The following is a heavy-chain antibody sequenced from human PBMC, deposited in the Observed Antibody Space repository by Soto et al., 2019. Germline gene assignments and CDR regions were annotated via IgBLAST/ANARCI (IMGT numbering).Heavy chain of an antibody. CDR2: ISAYNGNT. J-gene: IGHJ6*02. CDR1: GYTFTSYG. V-gene: IGHV1-18*04. D-gene: IGHD6-6*01. CDR3: ARVDIAARQYYYYGMDV. Sequence: QVQLVQSGAEVKKPGASVKVSCKASGYTFTSYGISCVRQAPGQGLEWMGWISAYNGNTNYAQKLQGRVTMTTDTSTSTAYMELRSLRSDDTAVYYCARVDIAARQYYYYGMDVWGQGPTVTVSS.